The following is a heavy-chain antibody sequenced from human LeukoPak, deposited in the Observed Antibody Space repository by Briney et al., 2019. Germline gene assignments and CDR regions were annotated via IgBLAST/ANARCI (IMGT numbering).Heavy chain of an antibody. J-gene: IGHJ6*03. Sequence: GGSLRLSCAASGFTFSSYSMNWVRQAPGKGLEWVSSISSSSSYIYYADSVKGRFTISRDNAKNSLYLQMNSLRAEDTAVYYRAREGVSYGYYYYYYMDVWGKGTTVTVSS. D-gene: IGHD5-18*01. CDR1: GFTFSSYS. V-gene: IGHV3-21*01. CDR3: AREGVSYGYYYYYYMDV. CDR2: ISSSSSYI.